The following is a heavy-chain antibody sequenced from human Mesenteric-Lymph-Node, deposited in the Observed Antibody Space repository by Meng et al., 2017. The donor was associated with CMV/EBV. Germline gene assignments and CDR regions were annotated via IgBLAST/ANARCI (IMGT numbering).Heavy chain of an antibody. Sequence: GGSLRLSCAASGFTFSSYWMHWVRQAPGKGLVWVSRINSDGSSTSYADSVKGRFTISRDNAKNTLYLQMNSLRAEDTAVYYCARSYDFWSGFSNWGQGTLVTVSS. D-gene: IGHD3-3*01. V-gene: IGHV3-74*01. J-gene: IGHJ4*02. CDR1: GFTFSSYW. CDR3: ARSYDFWSGFSN. CDR2: INSDGSST.